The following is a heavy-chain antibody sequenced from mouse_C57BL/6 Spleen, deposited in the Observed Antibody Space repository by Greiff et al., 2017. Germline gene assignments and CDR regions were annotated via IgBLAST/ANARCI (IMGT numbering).Heavy chain of an antibody. V-gene: IGHV3-6*01. CDR3: ARGHFYYGSSYFDD. CDR2: ISYDGSN. D-gene: IGHD1-1*01. J-gene: IGHJ2*01. CDR1: GYSITSGYY. Sequence: DVQLQESGPGLVKPSQSLSLTCSVTGYSITSGYYWNWIRQFPGNKLEWMGYISYDGSNNYNPSLKNRISITRDTSKNQFFLKLNSVTTEDTATYYCARGHFYYGSSYFDDWGQGTTLTVAS.